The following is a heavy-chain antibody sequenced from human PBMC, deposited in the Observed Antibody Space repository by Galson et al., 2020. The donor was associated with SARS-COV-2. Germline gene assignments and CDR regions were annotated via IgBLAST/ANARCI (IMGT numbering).Heavy chain of an antibody. Sequence: GGSLRLSCAASGFTFTNYAIHWVRLAPGKGWEGMSVISHDGKIQVYADSVKGRFTISRDNSGNMVFLHMVSLRPADTALYYCTRDVSGGASDVWGQGTMVTVSS. CDR1: GFTFTNYA. V-gene: IGHV3-30*04. J-gene: IGHJ3*01. CDR3: TRDVSGGASDV. CDR2: ISHDGKIQ. D-gene: IGHD1-26*01.